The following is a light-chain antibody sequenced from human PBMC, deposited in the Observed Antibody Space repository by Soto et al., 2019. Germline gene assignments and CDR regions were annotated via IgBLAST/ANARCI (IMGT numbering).Light chain of an antibody. J-gene: IGLJ2*01. CDR3: SSYTSRSALGV. CDR1: NSDIGGYNY. Sequence: QSALTQPASVSGSPGQSITISCTGTNSDIGGYNYVSWYQQHPGKAPKLMIYDVSNRPSGVSYRFSGSKSGNTASLTISGRQAEDEADYHCSSYTSRSALGVFGGGTELTVL. V-gene: IGLV2-14*03. CDR2: DVS.